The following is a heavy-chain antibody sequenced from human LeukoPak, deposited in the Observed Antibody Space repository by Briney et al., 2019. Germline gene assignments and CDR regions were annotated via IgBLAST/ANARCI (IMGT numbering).Heavy chain of an antibody. Sequence: ASVKVSCEASGYTFTSYYMHWVRQAPGRGLEWMGIINPRGGSASSAQKFQGRVTLTRDTSTSTVYMELSSLTSEDTAVYYCARSTVTRHFDYWGQGTLVTVSS. J-gene: IGHJ4*02. V-gene: IGHV1-46*01. CDR2: INPRGGSA. CDR3: ARSTVTRHFDY. CDR1: GYTFTSYY. D-gene: IGHD4-17*01.